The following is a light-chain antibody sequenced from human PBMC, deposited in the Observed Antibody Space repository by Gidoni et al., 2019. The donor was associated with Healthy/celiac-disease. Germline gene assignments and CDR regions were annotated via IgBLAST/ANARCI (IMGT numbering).Light chain of an antibody. CDR3: QSYDSSLSGYV. J-gene: IGLJ1*01. CDR1: SSNIAAGYD. Sequence: QSVLTQPPSVSGATGQSVTISCTGSSSNIAAGYDVHWYQQLPGTAPKLLIYGNSNRPSGVPDRFSGSKSGTSASLAITGLQAEDEADYYCQSYDSSLSGYVFGTGTKVTVL. CDR2: GNS. V-gene: IGLV1-40*01.